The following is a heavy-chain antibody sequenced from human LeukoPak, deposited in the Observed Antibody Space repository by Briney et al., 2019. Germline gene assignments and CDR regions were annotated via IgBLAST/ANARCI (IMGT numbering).Heavy chain of an antibody. CDR3: ARWGSIAVARFDY. CDR2: IYYSGST. D-gene: IGHD6-6*01. CDR1: GGSISSYY. V-gene: IGHV4-59*01. Sequence: SETLSLTCTVSGGSISSYYWSWIRQPPGKRLEWIGYIYYSGSTNYNPSLKSRVTISVDTSKNQFSLNLTSVTAADTAVYYCARWGSIAVARFDYWGQGTLVTVSS. J-gene: IGHJ4*02.